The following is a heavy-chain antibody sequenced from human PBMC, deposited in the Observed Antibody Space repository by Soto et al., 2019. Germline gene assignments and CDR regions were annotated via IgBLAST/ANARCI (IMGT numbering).Heavy chain of an antibody. V-gene: IGHV3-23*01. D-gene: IGHD6-13*01. CDR3: ARDRWLSSDNQEPGIAAAGTGDY. J-gene: IGHJ4*02. CDR2: ISGSGGSS. Sequence: EVQLLESGGGLVQPGGSLRLSCAVSGFTFSSYAMSWVRQAPGKGLEWVSAISGSGGSSFYADSVKGRFTISRDNSKNTLFLQMNSLRAEDTAVYYCARDRWLSSDNQEPGIAAAGTGDYWGQGTLVTVSS. CDR1: GFTFSSYA.